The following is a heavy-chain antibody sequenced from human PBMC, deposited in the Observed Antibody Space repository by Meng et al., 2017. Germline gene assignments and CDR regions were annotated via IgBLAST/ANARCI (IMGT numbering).Heavy chain of an antibody. CDR3: ARDLRPNYYDSSGYYSFRYGMDV. CDR2: IYYSGST. V-gene: IGHV4-59*12. J-gene: IGHJ6*02. CDR1: GGSISSYY. D-gene: IGHD3-22*01. Sequence: GSLRLSCTVSGGSISSYYWSWIRQPPGKGLEWIGYIYYSGSTNYNPSLKSRVTISVDTSKNQFSLKLSSVTAADTAVYYCARDLRPNYYDSSGYYSFRYGMDVWGQGTTVTVSS.